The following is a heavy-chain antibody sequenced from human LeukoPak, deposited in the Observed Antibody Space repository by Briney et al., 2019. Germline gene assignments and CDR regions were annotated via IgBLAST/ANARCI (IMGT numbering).Heavy chain of an antibody. Sequence: PGGSLRLSCEASGFTFDAYAMHWVRQAPGKGLEWVSLINKDGSATYYADSVKGRFTISRDNSKNSLYLQMNSQRSEDTALYYCATWAFYHSLDVWGQGTTVTVSS. J-gene: IGHJ6*02. CDR3: ATWAFYHSLDV. CDR1: GFTFDAYA. V-gene: IGHV3-43*02. D-gene: IGHD1-26*01. CDR2: INKDGSAT.